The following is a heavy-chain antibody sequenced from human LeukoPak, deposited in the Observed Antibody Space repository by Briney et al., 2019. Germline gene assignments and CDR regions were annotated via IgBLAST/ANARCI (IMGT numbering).Heavy chain of an antibody. CDR3: ARDNIYLGAPVIDAFDI. D-gene: IGHD1-26*01. CDR2: IKTDGSEK. Sequence: GGSLRLSCAASGFTVSSNYMSWVRQAPGKGLEWVANIKTDGSEKYYVDSVKGRFSISRDNAKNSLYLQMNSLGAEDTAVYYCARDNIYLGAPVIDAFDIWGQGTMVTVSS. J-gene: IGHJ3*02. V-gene: IGHV3-7*01. CDR1: GFTVSSNY.